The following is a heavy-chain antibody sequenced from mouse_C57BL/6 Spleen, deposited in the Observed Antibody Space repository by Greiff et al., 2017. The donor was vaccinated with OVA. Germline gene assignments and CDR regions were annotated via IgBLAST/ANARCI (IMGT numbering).Heavy chain of an antibody. CDR1: GYTFTSYW. CDR2: INPSNGGT. D-gene: IGHD1-1*01. V-gene: IGHV1-53*01. J-gene: IGHJ2*01. Sequence: VKLQESGTELVKPGASVKLSCKASGYTFTSYWMHWVKQRPGQGLEWIGNINPSNGGTNYNEKFKSKATLTVDKSSSTAYMQLSSLTSEDSAVYYCARSLFITTVVAPFDYWGQGTTLTVSS. CDR3: ARSLFITTVVAPFDY.